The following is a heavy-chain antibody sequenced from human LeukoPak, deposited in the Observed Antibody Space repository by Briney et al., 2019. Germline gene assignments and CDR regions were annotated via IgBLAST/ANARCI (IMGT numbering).Heavy chain of an antibody. V-gene: IGHV4-39*07. Sequence: SETLSLTCTVSGGSISSSSYYWGWIRQPPGKGLEWIGSIYYSGSTYYNPSLKSRVTISVDTSKNQFSLKLSSVTAADTAVYYCARLRGRGYSYVAFDYWGQGTLVTVSS. J-gene: IGHJ4*02. CDR1: GGSISSSSYY. CDR2: IYYSGST. CDR3: ARLRGRGYSYVAFDY. D-gene: IGHD5-18*01.